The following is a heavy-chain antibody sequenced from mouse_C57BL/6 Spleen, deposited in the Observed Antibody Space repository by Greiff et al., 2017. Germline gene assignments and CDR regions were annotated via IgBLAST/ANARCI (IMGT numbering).Heavy chain of an antibody. D-gene: IGHD2-5*01. CDR1: GFTIKNTY. CDR2: IDPANGNT. J-gene: IGHJ2*01. CDR3: ARDSDYFFDY. V-gene: IGHV14-3*01. Sequence: EVQLVESVAELVRPGASVKLSCTASGFTIKNTYMHWVKQRPEQGLEWIGRIDPANGNTKYAPKFQGKATITADTSSNTAYLQLSSLTSEDTAIYYCARDSDYFFDYWGQGTTLTVSS.